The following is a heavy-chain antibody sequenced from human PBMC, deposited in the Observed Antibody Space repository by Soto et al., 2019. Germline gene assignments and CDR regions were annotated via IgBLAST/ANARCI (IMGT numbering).Heavy chain of an antibody. J-gene: IGHJ6*02. D-gene: IGHD2-2*01. CDR1: GGTFSSYA. CDR3: ARANLPWGVVVPAASRNYYYYGMDV. V-gene: IGHV1-69*13. Sequence: VKVSCKASGGTFSSYAISWVRQAPGQGLEWMGGIIPIFGTANYAQKFQGRVTITADESTSTAYMELSSLRSEDTAVYYCARANLPWGVVVPAASRNYYYYGMDVWDQGTTVTVSS. CDR2: IIPIFGTA.